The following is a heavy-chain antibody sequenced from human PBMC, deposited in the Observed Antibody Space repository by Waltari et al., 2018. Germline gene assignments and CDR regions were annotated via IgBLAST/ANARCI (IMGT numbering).Heavy chain of an antibody. V-gene: IGHV4-61*09. D-gene: IGHD3-3*01. Sequence: QVQLQESGPGLVQPSQTLSLTCTVSGGSISSGSYYWSWIRQPAGKGLEWIGEIYHSGSNNDNPSLRSGVTISVDKSKNQFSLKLSSVTAADTAVYYCARRPSTDDFWSPYGMDVWGQGTTVTVSS. J-gene: IGHJ6*02. CDR3: ARRPSTDDFWSPYGMDV. CDR1: GGSISSGSYY. CDR2: IYHSGSN.